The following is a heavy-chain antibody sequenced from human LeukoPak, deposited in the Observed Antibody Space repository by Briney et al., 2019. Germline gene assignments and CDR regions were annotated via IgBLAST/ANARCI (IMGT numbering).Heavy chain of an antibody. CDR2: IKSKTDGGTT. V-gene: IGHV3-15*01. Sequence: GGSLRLSCAASGFTFSNAWMSWVRQAPGKGLEWVGRIKSKTDGGTTDYAAPVKGRFTISRDDSKNTPYLQMSSLNAEDTAVYYCTTVLCGGDCSISLDYWGQGALVTVPS. CDR3: TTVLCGGDCSISLDY. D-gene: IGHD2-21*02. J-gene: IGHJ4*02. CDR1: GFTFSNAW.